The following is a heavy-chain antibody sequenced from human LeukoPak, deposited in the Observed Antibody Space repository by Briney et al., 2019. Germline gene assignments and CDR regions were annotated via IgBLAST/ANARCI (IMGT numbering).Heavy chain of an antibody. CDR2: MNPNSGNT. J-gene: IGHJ4*02. V-gene: IGHV1-8*01. Sequence: ASVKVSCKASGYTFTSYDINWVRQATGQGLEWMGWMNPNSGNTGYAQKFQDRVTMTRNTSISTAYMELSSLRPEDTAEYYCARGRIQLWTNDYWGQGTLVTVSS. CDR1: GYTFTSYD. CDR3: ARGRIQLWTNDY. D-gene: IGHD5-18*01.